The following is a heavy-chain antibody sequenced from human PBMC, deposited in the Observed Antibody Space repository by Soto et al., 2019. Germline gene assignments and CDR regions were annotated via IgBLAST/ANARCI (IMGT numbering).Heavy chain of an antibody. V-gene: IGHV4-39*02. J-gene: IGHJ4*02. CDR2: IYYSGST. CDR1: GDPVSSSSYY. CDR3: ARETRGYSYGYFIHLFDY. Sequence: SETLSLTCTVSGDPVSSSSYYWGWIRQPPGKGLEWIGSIYYSGSTYYSPSLETRVIISVDTSKNQFSLKLSSVTAADTAVYYCARETRGYSYGYFIHLFDYWGQGTLVTVSS. D-gene: IGHD5-18*01.